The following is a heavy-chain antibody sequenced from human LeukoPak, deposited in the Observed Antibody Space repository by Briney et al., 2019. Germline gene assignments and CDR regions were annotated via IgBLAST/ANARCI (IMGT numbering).Heavy chain of an antibody. CDR3: AREGQGYCSSTSCYKPPGPRPYFDY. V-gene: IGHV4-34*01. D-gene: IGHD2-2*02. J-gene: IGHJ4*02. CDR1: GGPISSGGYS. CDR2: INHSGST. Sequence: SSETLSLTCGVSGGPISSGGYSWSWIRQPPGKGLEWIGEINHSGSTNYNPSLKSRVTISVDTSKNQFSLKLSSVTAADTAVYYCAREGQGYCSSTSCYKPPGPRPYFDYWGQGTLVTVSS.